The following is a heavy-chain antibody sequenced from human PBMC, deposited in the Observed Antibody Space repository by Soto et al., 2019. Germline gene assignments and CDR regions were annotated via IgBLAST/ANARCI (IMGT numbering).Heavy chain of an antibody. CDR2: INSDGSST. V-gene: IGHV3-74*01. CDR1: GFTFSSYW. J-gene: IGHJ6*02. CDR3: ARVWPDYYGMDV. Sequence: GSLRLSCAASGFTFSSYWMHWVRQAPGKGLVWVSRINSDGSSTSYADSVKGRFTISRDDAKNTLYLQMNSLRAEDTAVYYCARVWPDYYGMDVWGQGTTVTVSS. D-gene: IGHD3-16*01.